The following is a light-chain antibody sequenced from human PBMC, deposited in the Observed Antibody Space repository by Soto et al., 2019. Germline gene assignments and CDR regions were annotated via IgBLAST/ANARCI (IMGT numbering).Light chain of an antibody. CDR1: SSNIGAGYD. J-gene: IGLJ3*02. V-gene: IGLV1-40*01. CDR2: RNN. CDR3: QSFETSLSVGV. Sequence: QSVLTQPPSVSGAPGQRVTISCTGSSSNIGAGYDVHWYQQLPGTAPKLVIFRNNTRPSGVPDRFSGSKSGTSASLAITGLQAEDEADYYCQSFETSLSVGVFGGGTKLTVL.